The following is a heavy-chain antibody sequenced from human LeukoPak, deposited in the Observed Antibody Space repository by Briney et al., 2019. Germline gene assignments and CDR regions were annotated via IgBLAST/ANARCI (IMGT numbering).Heavy chain of an antibody. CDR2: ISSSSSYI. V-gene: IGHV3-21*01. J-gene: IGHJ4*02. D-gene: IGHD6-13*01. Sequence: GGSLRLSCAASGFTFSSYSMNWVRQAPGKGLEWVSSISSSSSYIYYADSVKGRFTISRDNAKNSLYPQMNSLRTEDTAVYYCARDAYSSPTDYWGQGTLVTVSS. CDR1: GFTFSSYS. CDR3: ARDAYSSPTDY.